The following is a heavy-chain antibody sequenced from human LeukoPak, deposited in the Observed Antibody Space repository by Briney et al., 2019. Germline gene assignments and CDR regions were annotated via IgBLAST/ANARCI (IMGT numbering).Heavy chain of an antibody. Sequence: SETLSLTCTVSGGSISSGGYSWSWIRQPPGKGLEWIGNIYHSGSTYYNPSLKSRVTISVDRSKNQFSLKLSSVTAADTAVYFCARGRGDYGDYPPGLGYFDLWGRGTLVTVSS. D-gene: IGHD4-17*01. CDR3: ARGRGDYGDYPPGLGYFDL. CDR1: GGSISSGGYS. V-gene: IGHV4-30-2*01. CDR2: IYHSGST. J-gene: IGHJ2*01.